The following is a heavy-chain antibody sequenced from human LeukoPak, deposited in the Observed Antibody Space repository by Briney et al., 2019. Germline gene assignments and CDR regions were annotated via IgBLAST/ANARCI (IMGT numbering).Heavy chain of an antibody. D-gene: IGHD3-9*01. Sequence: GASVKVSCKASGFTFTSSAMQWVRQARGQRLEWIGWIVVGSGNTNYAQKFQERVTITRDMSTSTAYMELSSLRSEDTAVYYCAARGILRYFDWLFPDGMDVWGQGTTVTVSS. J-gene: IGHJ6*02. CDR3: AARGILRYFDWLFPDGMDV. CDR1: GFTFTSSA. CDR2: IVVGSGNT. V-gene: IGHV1-58*02.